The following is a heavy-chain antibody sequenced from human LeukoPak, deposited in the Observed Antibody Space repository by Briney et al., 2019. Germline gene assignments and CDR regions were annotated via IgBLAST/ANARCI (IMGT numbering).Heavy chain of an antibody. CDR2: INPNSGGT. Sequence: ASAKVSCKASGYTFTGYYMHWVRQAPGQGLEWMGRINPNSGGTNYAQKFQGRVTMTRDTSISTAYMELSRLRSDDTAVYYCARPYDSSGYFVKWGQGTLVTVSS. J-gene: IGHJ4*02. V-gene: IGHV1-2*06. CDR3: ARPYDSSGYFVK. D-gene: IGHD3-22*01. CDR1: GYTFTGYY.